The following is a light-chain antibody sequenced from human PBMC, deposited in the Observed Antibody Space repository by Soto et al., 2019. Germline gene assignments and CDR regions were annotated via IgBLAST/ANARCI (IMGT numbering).Light chain of an antibody. Sequence: DIVMTQTPLSSPVTLGQPASISCRSSQSRVHSDGNTYLSWLQQRPGQPPRLLIYKISNRFYGVPDRFSGSGAGTDFTLKISRVEAEDVGVYYCMQATQFPRSFGGGTKVEIK. CDR3: MQATQFPRS. J-gene: IGKJ4*01. V-gene: IGKV2-24*01. CDR2: KIS. CDR1: QSRVHSDGNTY.